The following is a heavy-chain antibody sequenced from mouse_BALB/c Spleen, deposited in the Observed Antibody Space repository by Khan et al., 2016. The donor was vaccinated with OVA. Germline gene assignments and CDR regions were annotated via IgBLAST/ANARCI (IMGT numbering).Heavy chain of an antibody. CDR3: ARSNGNYWFAY. Sequence: QIQLVQSGPELKKPGETVKISFKASGYTLTNYGMNWVKQAPGKGLKWMGWINTYTGEPTYAEDFKGRIAFSLETSASTAYLQINNLKNEDTATYFCARSNGNYWFAYWGQGTLVTVSA. CDR1: GYTLTNYG. D-gene: IGHD2-1*01. J-gene: IGHJ3*01. CDR2: INTYTGEP. V-gene: IGHV9-3-1*01.